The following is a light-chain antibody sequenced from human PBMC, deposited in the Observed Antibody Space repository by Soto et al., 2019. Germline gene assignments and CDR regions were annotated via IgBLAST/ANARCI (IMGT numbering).Light chain of an antibody. V-gene: IGLV1-47*01. J-gene: IGLJ2*01. Sequence: QSVLPQPPSASGTPGQRVTISCSGSSSNIGNNYVYWYHQLPGTAPKLLIYKDDQRPSGVPDRFSGSKSGTPAFLAISGLRSEDEADYFCATWDDSLSGVVFGGGTKVTVL. CDR2: KDD. CDR1: SSNIGNNY. CDR3: ATWDDSLSGVV.